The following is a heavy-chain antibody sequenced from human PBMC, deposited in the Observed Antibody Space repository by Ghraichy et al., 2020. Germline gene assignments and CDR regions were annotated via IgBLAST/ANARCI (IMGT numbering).Heavy chain of an antibody. CDR2: IFPNNGVP. V-gene: IGHV1-2*02. CDR3: ARVSGRYFNGESCYSDY. CDR1: GYSFTGYY. J-gene: IGHJ4*02. D-gene: IGHD2-21*01. Sequence: VKVSCKTSGYSFTGYYLHWVRQSPGQGLEWVGCIFPNNGVPKYAQKFQGRVTLTSDTSISTAYMELTHLKSDDTAIYYCARVSGRYFNGESCYSDYWGQGTLVTVSS.